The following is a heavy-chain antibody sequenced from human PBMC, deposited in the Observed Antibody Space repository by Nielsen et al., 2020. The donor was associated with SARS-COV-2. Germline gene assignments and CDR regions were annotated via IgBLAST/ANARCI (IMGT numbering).Heavy chain of an antibody. CDR3: AKDVSYYDSSGYYYGMDV. D-gene: IGHD3-22*01. CDR2: ISYDGSNK. J-gene: IGHJ6*02. Sequence: GESLKISCAASGFTFSSYGMHWVRQAPGKGLEWVAVISYDGSNKYYADSVKGRFTISRDNSKNTLYLQMNSLRAEDTAVYYCAKDVSYYDSSGYYYGMDVWGQGTTVTVSS. V-gene: IGHV3-30*18. CDR1: GFTFSSYG.